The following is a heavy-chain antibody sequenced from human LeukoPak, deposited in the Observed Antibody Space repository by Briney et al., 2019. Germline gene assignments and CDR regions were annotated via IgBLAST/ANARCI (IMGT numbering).Heavy chain of an antibody. CDR2: IYHTGIT. CDR1: GGSISSYS. J-gene: IGHJ4*02. D-gene: IGHD3-22*01. CDR3: ARGSNGYPYHIDY. V-gene: IGHV4-59*01. Sequence: SETLSLTCTVSGGSISSYSWSWIRQPPGKGLEWLGYIYHTGITNYNPSLKSRVTISVDTSKNQFSLKVSSVAAADTAVYYCARGSNGYPYHIDYWGQGTLVTVSS.